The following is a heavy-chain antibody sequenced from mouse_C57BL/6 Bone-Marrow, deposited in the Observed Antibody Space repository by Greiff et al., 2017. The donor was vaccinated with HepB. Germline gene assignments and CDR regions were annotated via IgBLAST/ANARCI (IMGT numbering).Heavy chain of an antibody. CDR1: GFTFSDYG. CDR2: ISSGSSTI. Sequence: EVKLMESGGGLVKPGGSLKLSCAASGFTFSDYGMHWVRQAPEKGLEWVAYISSGSSTIYYADTVKGRFTISRDNAKNTLFLQMTSLRSEDTAMYYCARENWVYAMDYWGQGTSVTVSS. V-gene: IGHV5-17*01. J-gene: IGHJ4*01. D-gene: IGHD4-1*01. CDR3: ARENWVYAMDY.